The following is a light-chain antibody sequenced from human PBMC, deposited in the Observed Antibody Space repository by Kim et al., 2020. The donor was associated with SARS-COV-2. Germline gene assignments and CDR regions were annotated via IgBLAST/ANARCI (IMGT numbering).Light chain of an antibody. V-gene: IGKV3-15*01. CDR1: QSVSSK. CDR2: GAS. CDR3: QQYNNRWT. J-gene: IGKJ1*01. Sequence: EIVMTQSPATLSVSPGERATLSCRASQSVSSKLAWYQQKPGQAPRLLIYGASTRATGIPARFSGSGSGTEFTLTISSLQSEDFAVYYCQQYNNRWTFGQGTKVDIK.